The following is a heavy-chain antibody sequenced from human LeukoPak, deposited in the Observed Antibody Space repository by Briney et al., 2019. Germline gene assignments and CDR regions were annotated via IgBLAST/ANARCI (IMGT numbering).Heavy chain of an antibody. Sequence: SETLCLTCIVSGGSISSYYWSWIRQPPGKGLEWIGYIYYSGSTNYNPSLKSRVTISVDTSKNQFSLKLSSVTAADTAVYYCARQGCCSSTSCYSRGWFDPWGQGTLVTVSS. CDR1: GGSISSYY. V-gene: IGHV4-59*08. D-gene: IGHD2-2*01. CDR3: ARQGCCSSTSCYSRGWFDP. J-gene: IGHJ5*02. CDR2: IYYSGST.